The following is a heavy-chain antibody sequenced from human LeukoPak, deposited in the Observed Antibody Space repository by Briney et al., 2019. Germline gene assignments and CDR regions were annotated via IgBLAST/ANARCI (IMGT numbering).Heavy chain of an antibody. Sequence: SETLSLTCTVSGYSISSGYYWGWIRQPPGKGLEWIASIYHSGSTNYNPSLKSRVTMSVDTSKNQFSLKLSSVTAADTAVYYCARDRYYYDSSGYTQLFDYWGQGTLVTVSS. V-gene: IGHV4-38-2*02. J-gene: IGHJ4*02. CDR1: GYSISSGYY. D-gene: IGHD3-22*01. CDR3: ARDRYYYDSSGYTQLFDY. CDR2: IYHSGST.